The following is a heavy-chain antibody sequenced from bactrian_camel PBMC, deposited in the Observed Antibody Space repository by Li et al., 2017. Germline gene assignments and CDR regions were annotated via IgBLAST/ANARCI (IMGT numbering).Heavy chain of an antibody. CDR1: GYSSCMSA. Sequence: HVQLVESGGGSVQVGGSLRLSCAVSGYSSCMSAMSWYRQAPGKEREFVSTISRYGATSYADSVKGRFTISKDNAKVTLYLQMNSLQPEDTGMHYCAADRRGCGWWPTTYWGRGTQVTVS. CDR3: AADRRGCGWWPTTY. D-gene: IGHD7*01. V-gene: IGHV3S53*01. J-gene: IGHJ4*01. CDR2: ISRYGAT.